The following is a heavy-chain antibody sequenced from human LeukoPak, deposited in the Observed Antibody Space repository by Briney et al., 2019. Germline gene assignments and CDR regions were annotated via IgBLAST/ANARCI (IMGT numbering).Heavy chain of an antibody. CDR3: ARDGDTVLTRGYYYYMDV. CDR1: GFTFSSYT. V-gene: IGHV3-21*01. CDR2: ISSSSSYI. D-gene: IGHD4-23*01. Sequence: GGSLRLSCAASGFTFSSYTMNWVRQAPGKGLEWVSSISSSSSYIYYVDSVKGRFTISRDNAKKSLYLQMNSLRAEDTALYYCARDGDTVLTRGYYYYMDVWGKGTTVTVSS. J-gene: IGHJ6*03.